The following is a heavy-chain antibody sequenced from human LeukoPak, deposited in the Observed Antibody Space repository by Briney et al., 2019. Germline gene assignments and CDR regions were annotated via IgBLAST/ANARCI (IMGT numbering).Heavy chain of an antibody. V-gene: IGHV3-11*03. CDR2: ISSSSSYI. CDR1: GFTLSDYY. D-gene: IGHD3-16*01. Sequence: GSLRLSCAASGFTLSDYYMSWVRQAAGKGLEWVSYISSSSSYINYADSVKGRFTITRDNAKNSLYLQMNSLRVEDTAVYYCAGGRVGQFLDYWGQGTLVTVPS. CDR3: AGGRVGQFLDY. J-gene: IGHJ4*02.